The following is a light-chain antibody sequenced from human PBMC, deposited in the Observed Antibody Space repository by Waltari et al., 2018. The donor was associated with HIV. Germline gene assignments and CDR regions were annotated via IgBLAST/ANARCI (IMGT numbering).Light chain of an antibody. CDR2: DNN. Sequence: QSVLTQPPSASGAPGHRVIISCSGSRSNIGTNPIIWYQHLPGTATRLLIDDNNQRPPGVPDRCSGSKSGTSGSLAISELQAEDETDYYCATWDDTQNGWVFGAGTKLTVL. CDR1: RSNIGTNP. CDR3: ATWDDTQNGWV. J-gene: IGLJ3*02. V-gene: IGLV1-44*01.